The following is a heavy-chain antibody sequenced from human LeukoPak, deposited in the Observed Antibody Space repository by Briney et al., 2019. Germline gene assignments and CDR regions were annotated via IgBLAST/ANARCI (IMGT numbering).Heavy chain of an antibody. CDR1: GYTFTGYY. CDR2: IIPILGIA. CDR3: ARGGDGYNLVIGGYYGMDV. Sequence: SVKVSCKASGYTFTGYYMHWVRQAPGQGLEWMGRIIPILGIANYAQKFQGRVTITADKSTSTAYMELSSLRSEDTAVYYCARGGDGYNLVIGGYYGMDVWGQGTTVTVSS. V-gene: IGHV1-69*02. D-gene: IGHD5-24*01. J-gene: IGHJ6*02.